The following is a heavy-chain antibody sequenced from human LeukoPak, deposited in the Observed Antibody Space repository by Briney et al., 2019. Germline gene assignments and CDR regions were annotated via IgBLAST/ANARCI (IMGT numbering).Heavy chain of an antibody. J-gene: IGHJ4*02. CDR2: ISWDSDTT. D-gene: IGHD6-13*01. CDR1: GFTFDDYT. CDR3: ARAPPADIAAAGPYFDY. Sequence: GGSLRLSCAASGFTFDDYTMHWVRQAPGMGLEWVSLISWDSDTTYYGDSVKGRFTTSRDNSKNSLYLQMNSLRAEDTAVYYCARAPPADIAAAGPYFDYWGQGTLVTVSS. V-gene: IGHV3-43*01.